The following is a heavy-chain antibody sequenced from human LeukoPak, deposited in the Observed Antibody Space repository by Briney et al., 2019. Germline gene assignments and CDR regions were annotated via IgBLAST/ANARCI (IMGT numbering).Heavy chain of an antibody. J-gene: IGHJ4*02. V-gene: IGHV4-59*01. CDR2: IYYSGST. CDR1: GGSISSYY. Sequence: PSETLSLTCTVSGGSISSYYWSWIRQPPGKGLEWIGYIYYSGSTNYNPSLKSRVTISVDTSKNQFSLKLSSVTAADTAVYYCARGMRASDYWGQGTLVTVSS. CDR3: ARGMRASDY.